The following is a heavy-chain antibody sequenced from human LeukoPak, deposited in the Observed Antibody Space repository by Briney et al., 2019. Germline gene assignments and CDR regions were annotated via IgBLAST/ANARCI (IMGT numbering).Heavy chain of an antibody. J-gene: IGHJ4*02. V-gene: IGHV4-34*01. Sequence: SETLSLTCAVYGVSLSGYYWTWIRQSPGKGLEWIGEINHSGATNYKPSLRSRLTISIDTSKSQSSLKLSSVTAADTGVYYCVRGVLVMVYGALDSWGQGTLVTVSS. D-gene: IGHD2-8*01. CDR2: INHSGAT. CDR3: VRGVLVMVYGALDS. CDR1: GVSLSGYY.